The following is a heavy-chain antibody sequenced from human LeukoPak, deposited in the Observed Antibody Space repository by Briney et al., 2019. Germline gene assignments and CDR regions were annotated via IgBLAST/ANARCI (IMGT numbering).Heavy chain of an antibody. CDR1: GASISSHY. J-gene: IGHJ5*02. CDR2: IYTSGST. CDR3: ARDGRSIAARPSPSGWFDP. D-gene: IGHD6-6*01. Sequence: SETLSLTCTVSGASISSHYWSWIRQPAGKGLEWIGRIYTSGSTNYNPSLKSRVTISVDTSKNQFSLKLSSVTAADTAVYYCARDGRSIAARPSPSGWFDPWGQGTLVTVSS. V-gene: IGHV4-4*07.